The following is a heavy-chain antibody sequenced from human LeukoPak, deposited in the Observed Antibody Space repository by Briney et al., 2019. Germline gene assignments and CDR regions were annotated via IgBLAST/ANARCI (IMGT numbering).Heavy chain of an antibody. V-gene: IGHV4-59*01. CDR1: GGSISSYS. CDR3: ARSDTYYVKPSDY. D-gene: IGHD3-10*02. CDR2: IYYSGST. Sequence: SETLSLTCTVSGGSISSYSWSWIRQPPGKGLEWIGYIYYSGSTNYNPSLKSRVTISVDTSKNQFSLKLSSVTAADTAVYYCARSDTYYVKPSDYWGQGTLVTVSS. J-gene: IGHJ4*02.